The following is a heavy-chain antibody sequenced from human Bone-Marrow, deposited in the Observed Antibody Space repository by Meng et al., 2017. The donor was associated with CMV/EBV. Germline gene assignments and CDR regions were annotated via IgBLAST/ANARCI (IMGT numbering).Heavy chain of an antibody. J-gene: IGHJ5*02. CDR2: IFYSGST. Sequence: SETLSLTCAVYGGSFSGYYWGWIRQPPGKGLEWIGSIFYSGSTSYSPSLESRVAISVDTSKNQFSLKLSSVTAADTAVYYCARVQYQLLSGVSGFDPWGQGTLVTVSS. CDR1: GGSFSGYY. V-gene: IGHV4-34*12. CDR3: ARVQYQLLSGVSGFDP. D-gene: IGHD2-2*01.